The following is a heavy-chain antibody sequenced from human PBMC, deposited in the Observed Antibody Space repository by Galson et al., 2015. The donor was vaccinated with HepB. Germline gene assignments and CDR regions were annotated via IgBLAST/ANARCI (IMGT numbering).Heavy chain of an antibody. V-gene: IGHV4-39*07. CDR1: GAAISSRSYA. CDR3: ARDFSAAAGSAFDF. Sequence: DTLSLTCTVAGAAISSRSYAWGWIRQPPGKGLEWIGSMCYSGRSYYNPYLKSPVTISLDTSKNQFYLNLSSVTAADTAVYYCARDFSAAAGSAFDFWGQGTLVTVSS. D-gene: IGHD6-13*01. CDR2: MCYSGRS. J-gene: IGHJ4*02.